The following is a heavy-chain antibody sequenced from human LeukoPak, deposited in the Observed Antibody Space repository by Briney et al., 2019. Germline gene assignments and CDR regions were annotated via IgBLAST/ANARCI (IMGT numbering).Heavy chain of an antibody. CDR2: IYTSGTT. Sequence: PSETLSLTCSVSGGSISTDYWTWIRQPAGKGLEWIGLIYTSGTTNYNPSPTSRVTMSLATSKNQFSLNLPSVTAAATAAYYCASDFDYWGQGTLVTVSS. V-gene: IGHV4-4*07. CDR1: GGSISTDY. J-gene: IGHJ4*02. CDR3: ASDFDY.